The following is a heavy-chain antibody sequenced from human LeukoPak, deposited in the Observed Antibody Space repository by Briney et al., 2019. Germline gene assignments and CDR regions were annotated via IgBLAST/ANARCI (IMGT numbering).Heavy chain of an antibody. V-gene: IGHV1-69*13. CDR3: ARGLNSEYDYVWGSYRYPYYFDY. J-gene: IGHJ4*02. D-gene: IGHD3-16*02. CDR1: GCTFSSYA. CDR2: IIPIFGTA. Sequence: ASVKVSCKASGCTFSSYAISWVRQAPGQGLEWMGGIIPIFGTANYAQKFQGRVTITADESTRTAYMELSSLRSEDTAVYYCARGLNSEYDYVWGSYRYPYYFDYWGQGTLVTVSS.